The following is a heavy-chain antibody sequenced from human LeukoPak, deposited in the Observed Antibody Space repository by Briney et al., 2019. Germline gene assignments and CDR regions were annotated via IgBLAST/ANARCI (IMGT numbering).Heavy chain of an antibody. CDR2: MNPNSGNT. CDR3: ARVPMTTAEYYYYGMDV. Sequence: GASVKVSCEASGYTFTSYDINWVRQATGQGLEWMGWMNPNSGNTGYAQKFQGRVTMTRNTSISTAYMELSSLSSEDTAVYYCARVPMTTAEYYYYGMDVWGQGTTVTVSS. D-gene: IGHD4-17*01. V-gene: IGHV1-8*01. CDR1: GYTFTSYD. J-gene: IGHJ6*02.